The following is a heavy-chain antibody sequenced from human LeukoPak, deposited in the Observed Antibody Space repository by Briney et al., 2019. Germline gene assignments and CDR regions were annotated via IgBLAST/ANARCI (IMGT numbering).Heavy chain of an antibody. CDR1: GLTFDTSA. Sequence: GRSLRPAWAGSGLTFDTSAMHSVRQQPRKGRGWVYLIRGGGGGTYYAASVKGRFTISRANSKNSLYLKMNRLRMEDSALYYCAKEISASGTIGDWFDPWGQGTLVTVFS. CDR3: AKEISASGTIGDWFDP. V-gene: IGHV3-43*02. CDR2: IRGGGGGT. J-gene: IGHJ5*02. D-gene: IGHD3-10*01.